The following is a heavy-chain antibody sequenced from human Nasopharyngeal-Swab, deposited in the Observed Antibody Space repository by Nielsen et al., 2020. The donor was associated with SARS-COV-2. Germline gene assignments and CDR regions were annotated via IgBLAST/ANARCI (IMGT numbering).Heavy chain of an antibody. CDR2: IYYSGST. CDR1: GYSISSSYY. V-gene: IGHV4-38-2*01. Sequence: SETLSLTCAVSGYSISSSYYWGWIRQPPGKGLEWIGSIYYSGSTYYNPSLKSRVTISVDTSKNQFSLKLSSVTAADTAVYYCARHGLYYYDSSGYYYSDAFDIWGQGTMVTVSS. CDR3: ARHGLYYYDSSGYYYSDAFDI. J-gene: IGHJ3*02. D-gene: IGHD3-22*01.